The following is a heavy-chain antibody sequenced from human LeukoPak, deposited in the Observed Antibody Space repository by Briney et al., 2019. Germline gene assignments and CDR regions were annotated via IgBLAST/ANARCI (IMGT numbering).Heavy chain of an antibody. D-gene: IGHD4-17*01. CDR1: GFTFSSYA. V-gene: IGHV3-30-3*01. CDR2: ISYDGSNK. CDR3: ARDPTVTSYYYYGMDV. Sequence: HAGGSLRLSCAASGFTFSSYAMHWVRQAPGKGLEWVAVISYDGSNKYYADSVKGRFTISRDNSKNTLYLQMNSLRAEDTAVYYCARDPTVTSYYYYGMDVWGQGTTVTVSS. J-gene: IGHJ6*02.